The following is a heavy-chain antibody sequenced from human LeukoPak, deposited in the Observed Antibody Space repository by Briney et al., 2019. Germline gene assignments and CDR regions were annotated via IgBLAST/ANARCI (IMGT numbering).Heavy chain of an antibody. V-gene: IGHV2-70*11. D-gene: IGHD3-22*01. Sequence: ESGPALVKPTQILTLTCTFSGFSLSTSGMSVNWIRQPPGKALEWLARIDWDDDKYYSTSLKTRLTISKDTSKNQVVLTLTNMDPVDTATYYCARIRYYYDSSGYSSTYYFDYWGQGTLVTVSS. CDR2: IDWDDDK. CDR3: ARIRYYYDSSGYSSTYYFDY. CDR1: GFSLSTSGMS. J-gene: IGHJ4*02.